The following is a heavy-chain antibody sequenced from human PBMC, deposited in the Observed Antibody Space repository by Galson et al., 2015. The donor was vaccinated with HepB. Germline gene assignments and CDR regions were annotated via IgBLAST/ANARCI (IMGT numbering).Heavy chain of an antibody. J-gene: IGHJ6*02. CDR1: GGTFSSYA. V-gene: IGHV1-69*13. CDR2: IIPILGTA. D-gene: IGHD2-15*01. CDR3: ARVKRDIVVVVAATGSSYYYYGMDV. Sequence: SVKVSCKASGGTFSSYAISWVRQAPGQGLEWMGGIIPILGTANYAQKFQGRVTITADESTSTAYMELSSLRSEDTAVYYCARVKRDIVVVVAATGSSYYYYGMDVWGQGTTVTVSS.